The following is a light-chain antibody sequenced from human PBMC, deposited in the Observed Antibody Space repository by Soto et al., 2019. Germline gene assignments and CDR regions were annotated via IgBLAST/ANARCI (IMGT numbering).Light chain of an antibody. J-gene: IGKJ1*01. CDR3: QQYNNWRQT. CDR1: QTIFNW. CDR2: DAS. V-gene: IGKV1-5*01. Sequence: DIQMTQSPSTLSASVGDRVTITCRASQTIFNWLAWYQRKPGRAPNLLIYDASSLQSGVPSTFSGSGSGTEFTLTISSLQPGDFATYYCQQYNNWRQTFGQGTKVDIK.